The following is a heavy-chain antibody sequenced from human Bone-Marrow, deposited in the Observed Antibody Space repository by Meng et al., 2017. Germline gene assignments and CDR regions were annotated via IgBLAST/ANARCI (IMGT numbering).Heavy chain of an antibody. V-gene: IGHV1-2*06. Sequence: ASVKVTCKASGYTFTDNNIHWVRQAPGQGLEWMGRINPNSGDTNYAQNFQGRVTMTRDTSISTAYMERRRLTSDDTAVYYCTRGVLKTVTGDYWGQGTLVTVSS. CDR3: TRGVLKTVTGDY. CDR1: GYTFTDNN. D-gene: IGHD4-11*01. J-gene: IGHJ4*02. CDR2: INPNSGDT.